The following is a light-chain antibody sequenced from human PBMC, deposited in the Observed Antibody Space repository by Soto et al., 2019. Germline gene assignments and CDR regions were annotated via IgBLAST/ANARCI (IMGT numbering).Light chain of an antibody. Sequence: EIVMTQSPATLSLSPGERATLSCRASESVSNNLAWYQQKAGQAPRLLIYGASTRATGIPARFSGSGSGTEFTLTISSLQSEDFATYFCQHYKSASPWTFGQGTKVDIK. CDR3: QHYKSASPWT. V-gene: IGKV3-15*01. CDR1: ESVSNN. J-gene: IGKJ1*01. CDR2: GAS.